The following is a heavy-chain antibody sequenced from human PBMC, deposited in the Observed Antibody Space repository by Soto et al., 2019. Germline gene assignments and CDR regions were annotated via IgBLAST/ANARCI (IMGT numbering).Heavy chain of an antibody. CDR3: ARDVRYYYDSSGYPYYFDY. D-gene: IGHD3-22*01. CDR1: GYTFTGYY. J-gene: IGHJ4*02. V-gene: IGHV1-2*04. CDR2: INPNSGGT. Sequence: ASVKVSCKASGYTFTGYYMHWVRQAPGQGLEWMGWINPNSGGTNYAQKFQGWVTMTRDTSISTAYMELSRLRSDDTAVYYCARDVRYYYDSSGYPYYFDYWGQGTLVTVSS.